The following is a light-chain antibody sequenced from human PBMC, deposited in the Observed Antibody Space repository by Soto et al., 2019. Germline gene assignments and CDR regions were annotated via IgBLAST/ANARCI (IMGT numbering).Light chain of an antibody. CDR1: SSNVGGYNY. J-gene: IGLJ2*01. CDR3: SSYTSSSYVV. Sequence: QLVLTQPASVSGSPGQSITISCTGTSSNVGGYNYVSWYQQHPGKAPKLMIYEVSDRPSGVSNRFSGSKSGNTASLTISGLQAEDEADYYCSSYTSSSYVVFGGGTKVTVL. V-gene: IGLV2-14*01. CDR2: EVS.